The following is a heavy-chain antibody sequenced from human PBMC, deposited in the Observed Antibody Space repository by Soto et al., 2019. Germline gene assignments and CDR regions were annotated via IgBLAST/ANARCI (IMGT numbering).Heavy chain of an antibody. D-gene: IGHD2-15*01. Sequence: EVHLVESGGGLVKPGGSLRLSCAVSGFTFSSCTMNWVRQAPGKGLEWFSSISPSTRHIYYADSVKGRFTISRDNAKNSLFLQMNSLRAEDTAVYYCSGCSGGACHQNYGMDVWGQGTTVTVSS. V-gene: IGHV3-21*01. CDR1: GFTFSSCT. CDR3: SGCSGGACHQNYGMDV. J-gene: IGHJ6*02. CDR2: ISPSTRHI.